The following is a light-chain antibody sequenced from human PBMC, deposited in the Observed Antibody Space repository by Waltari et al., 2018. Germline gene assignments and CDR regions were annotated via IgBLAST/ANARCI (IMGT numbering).Light chain of an antibody. CDR3: SSYTSSGTLV. Sequence: QSALTQPASVSGSPGQSITIPCSGTSNDIGSYNYISWYQQHPGRAPKLMIYDVSDRPCGLSDRFPGSKSVNTASLSISGLQAEDWADYYCSSYTSSGTLVFGGGTKLTVL. CDR2: DVS. J-gene: IGLJ2*01. CDR1: SNDIGSYNY. V-gene: IGLV2-14*03.